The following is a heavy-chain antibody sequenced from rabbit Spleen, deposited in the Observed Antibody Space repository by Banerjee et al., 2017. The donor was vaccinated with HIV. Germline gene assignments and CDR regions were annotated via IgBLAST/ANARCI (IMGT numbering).Heavy chain of an antibody. D-gene: IGHD1-1*01. J-gene: IGHJ4*01. CDR2: IATGTGRT. CDR1: GFSFSRGYY. V-gene: IGHV1S45*01. Sequence: QEQLGESGGDLVQPEGSLTLTCTASGFSFSRGYYMCWVRQAPGKGLEWIGCIATGTGRTYYASWAKGRFTISKTSSTTVTLQMTSLTAADTATYFCAREYISSAYYDLWGPGTLVTVS. CDR3: AREYISSAYYDL.